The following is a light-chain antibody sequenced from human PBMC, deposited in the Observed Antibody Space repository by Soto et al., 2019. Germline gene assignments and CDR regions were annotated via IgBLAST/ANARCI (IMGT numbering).Light chain of an antibody. CDR2: KVS. J-gene: IGKJ4*01. V-gene: IGKV2-30*02. Sequence: FSMSQSPLSLPVTLGQPASISCRSSHSLVHIDGNTYLNWFQQRPGQSPRRLIYKVSNRDSGVPDRFSGSGSGTDFTLKISRVEAEDVGVYYCTQCTRWPLTFGGGTKVDIK. CDR1: HSLVHIDGNTY. CDR3: TQCTRWPLT.